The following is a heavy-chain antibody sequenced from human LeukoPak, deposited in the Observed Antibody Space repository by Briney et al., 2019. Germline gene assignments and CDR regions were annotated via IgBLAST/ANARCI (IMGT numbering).Heavy chain of an antibody. CDR3: ARDSDSGYGPFAS. D-gene: IGHD5-12*01. J-gene: IGHJ4*02. V-gene: IGHV3-53*01. Sequence: GGSLRLSCAPSGFTVSNNYMRWVRQSPGKALEWVSVIHSGCSTNYADSVQGRFTISRDNSKTTVYLHKNSLRAEDTAVYYCARDSDSGYGPFASWGQGTLVTVSS. CDR1: GFTVSNNY. CDR2: IHSGCST.